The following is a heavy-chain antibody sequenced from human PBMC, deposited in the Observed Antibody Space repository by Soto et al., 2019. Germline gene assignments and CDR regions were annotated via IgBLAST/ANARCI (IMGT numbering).Heavy chain of an antibody. CDR3: ARHGGDCGGNPNYYYYGMDV. CDR2: IYPGDSDT. Sequence: PGESLKISCKGSGYSFTSYWIGWVRQMPGKGLEWMGIIYPGDSDTRYSPSFQGQVTISADKSISTAYLQWSSLKASDTAMYYCARHGGDCGGNPNYYYYGMDVWGQGTTVTVSS. V-gene: IGHV5-51*01. D-gene: IGHD2-21*02. J-gene: IGHJ6*02. CDR1: GYSFTSYW.